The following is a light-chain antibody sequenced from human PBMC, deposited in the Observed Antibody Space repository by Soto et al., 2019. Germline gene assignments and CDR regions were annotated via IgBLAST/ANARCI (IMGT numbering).Light chain of an antibody. CDR1: SSNIESNT. J-gene: IGLJ2*01. CDR2: NNS. Sequence: QSVLTQPPSASGTPGQRVTISCSGASSNIESNTVSWFQQLPGTAPKLLIYNNSQRPSGVPDRFSGSKSGTSASLAISGLQSEDEADYYCAAWDDSLNGVVFGGGTKVTVL. CDR3: AAWDDSLNGVV. V-gene: IGLV1-44*01.